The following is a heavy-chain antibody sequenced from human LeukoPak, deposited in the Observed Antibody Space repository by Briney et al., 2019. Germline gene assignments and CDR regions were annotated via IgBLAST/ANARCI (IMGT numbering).Heavy chain of an antibody. J-gene: IGHJ4*02. CDR1: GGSISSYY. CDR2: IYTSGST. Sequence: PSETLSLTCTVSGGSISSYYWSWIRQPAGKGLEWIGRIYTSGSTNYNPSLKSRVTMSVDTSKNQFSLKLSSVTAADTAVYYCARAGPVYDSGWFIDYWGQGTLVTVSS. D-gene: IGHD6-19*01. CDR3: ARAGPVYDSGWFIDY. V-gene: IGHV4-4*07.